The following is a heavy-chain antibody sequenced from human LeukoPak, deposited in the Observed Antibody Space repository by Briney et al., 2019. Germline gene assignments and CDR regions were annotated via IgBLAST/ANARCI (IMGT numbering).Heavy chain of an antibody. V-gene: IGHV3-30*04. CDR1: GFTFSSYA. CDR3: ARDTYYYGSGSPNYFDY. J-gene: IGHJ4*02. D-gene: IGHD3-10*01. CDR2: ISYDGSNK. Sequence: PGRSLRLSCAASGFTFSSYAMHWVRQAPGKGLEWVAVISYDGSNKYYADSVKGRFTISRDNAKNSLYLQMNSLRAKDTAVYYCARDTYYYGSGSPNYFDYWGQGTLVTVSS.